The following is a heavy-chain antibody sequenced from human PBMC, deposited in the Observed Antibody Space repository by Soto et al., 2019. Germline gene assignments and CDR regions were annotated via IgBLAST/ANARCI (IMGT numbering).Heavy chain of an antibody. CDR3: AKVNMVRGVIFPGSDYYYMDV. CDR2: ISGSGGST. J-gene: IGHJ6*03. D-gene: IGHD3-10*01. V-gene: IGHV3-23*01. Sequence: GGSLRLSCAASGFTFSSYAMSWVRQAPGKGLEWVSAISGSGGSTYYADSVKGRFTISRDNSKNTLYLQMNSLRAEDTAVYYCAKVNMVRGVIFPGSDYYYMDVWGKGTTVTVSS. CDR1: GFTFSSYA.